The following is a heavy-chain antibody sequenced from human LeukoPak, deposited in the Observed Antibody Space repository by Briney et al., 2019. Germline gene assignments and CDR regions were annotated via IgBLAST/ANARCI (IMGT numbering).Heavy chain of an antibody. CDR2: ISSSSSTI. CDR3: ARALGIAAAGRNY. V-gene: IGHV3-48*01. CDR1: GFTFSSYS. D-gene: IGHD6-13*01. Sequence: TGGSLRLSCAASGFTFSSYSMNWVRQAPGKGLEWVSYISSSSSTIYYADSVKGRFTISRDNAKNSLYLQMNSLRAEDTAVYYCARALGIAAAGRNYWGQGTLVTVSS. J-gene: IGHJ4*02.